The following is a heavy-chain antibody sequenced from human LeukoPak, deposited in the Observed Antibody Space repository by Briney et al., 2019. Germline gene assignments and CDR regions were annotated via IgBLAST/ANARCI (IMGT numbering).Heavy chain of an antibody. CDR3: ARGLGDGYIGY. J-gene: IGHJ4*02. V-gene: IGHV4-38-2*01. CDR2: IYHSGST. D-gene: IGHD6-13*01. CDR1: GYSISSGYY. Sequence: SETLSLTCAVSGYSISSGYYWGWIRQPPGKGLEWIGSIYHSGSTDYNPSLKSRVTISVDTSKNQFSLKLSSVTAADTAVYYCARGLGDGYIGYWGQGTLVTVSS.